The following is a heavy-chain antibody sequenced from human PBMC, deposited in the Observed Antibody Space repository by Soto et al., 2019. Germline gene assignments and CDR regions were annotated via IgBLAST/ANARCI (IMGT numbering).Heavy chain of an antibody. Sequence: PSETLSLTCGVPGYSISSGYNWGFIRQPPGKGLEWIGSIYHSGSTYYNPSLKSRVTISVDTSKNQFSLKLSSVTAADTAVYYCARDNPITIFGVVHSWFDPWGQGTRVTVSS. V-gene: IGHV4-38-2*02. CDR1: GYSISSGYN. D-gene: IGHD3-3*01. CDR3: ARDNPITIFGVVHSWFDP. J-gene: IGHJ5*02. CDR2: IYHSGST.